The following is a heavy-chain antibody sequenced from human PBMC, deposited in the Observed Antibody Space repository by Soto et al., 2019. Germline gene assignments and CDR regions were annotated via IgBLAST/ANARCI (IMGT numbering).Heavy chain of an antibody. CDR3: AREEIAARPGGYYYYGMDD. CDR1: GGSISSGGYY. J-gene: IGHJ6*02. CDR2: IYYSGST. V-gene: IGHV4-31*03. Sequence: KASETLSLTCTVSGGSISSGGYYWSWIRQHPGKGLEWIGYIYYSGSTYYNPSLKSRVTISVDTSKNQFSLKLSSVTAADTAVYYCAREEIAARPGGYYYYGMDDWGQGTTVTVSS. D-gene: IGHD6-6*01.